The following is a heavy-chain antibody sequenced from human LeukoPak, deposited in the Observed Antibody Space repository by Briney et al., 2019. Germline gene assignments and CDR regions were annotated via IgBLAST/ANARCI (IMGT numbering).Heavy chain of an antibody. CDR2: INHSGST. Sequence: SETLSLTCAVYGGSFSGYYWSWIRQPPGKGLEWIGEINHSGSTNYNPSLKSRVTISVDTSKNQFSLKLSSVTAADTAVYYCARMAPSTDFWSGYYRNDAFDIWGQGTMVTVSS. D-gene: IGHD3-3*01. CDR3: ARMAPSTDFWSGYYRNDAFDI. CDR1: GGSFSGYY. V-gene: IGHV4-34*01. J-gene: IGHJ3*02.